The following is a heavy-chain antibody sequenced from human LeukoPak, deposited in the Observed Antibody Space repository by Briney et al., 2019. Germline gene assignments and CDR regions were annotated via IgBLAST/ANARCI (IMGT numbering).Heavy chain of an antibody. CDR2: ISGSGGGT. V-gene: IGHV3-23*01. Sequence: GGSLRLSCAASGFTFSSYAMTWVRQAPGKGLEWVSAISGSGGGTYYADSVKGRFTISRDNSKNTLYLQMNSLRAEETAVYYCAKERSFGTWLGDYWGQGALVTVSS. J-gene: IGHJ4*02. CDR3: AKERSFGTWLGDY. CDR1: GFTFSSYA. D-gene: IGHD2/OR15-2a*01.